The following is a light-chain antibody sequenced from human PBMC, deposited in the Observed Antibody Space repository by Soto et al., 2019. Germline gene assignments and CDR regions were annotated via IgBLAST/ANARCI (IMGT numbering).Light chain of an antibody. CDR3: GADHGSGSFWV. CDR1: SGYSNYK. V-gene: IGLV9-49*01. CDR2: VGTGGVVG. J-gene: IGLJ3*02. Sequence: QSVLTQPPSASASLGASVTLTCTLSSGYSNYKVDWYQQRPGKGPRFVMRVGTGGVVGSKGDGIPDRFSVLGSGLNRYLTIKNIQEEDESDYHCGADHGSGSFWVFGGGTKLTVL.